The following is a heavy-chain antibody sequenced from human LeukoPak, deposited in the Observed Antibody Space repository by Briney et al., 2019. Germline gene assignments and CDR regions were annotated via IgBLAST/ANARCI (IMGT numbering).Heavy chain of an antibody. D-gene: IGHD1-26*01. CDR1: GFTFSSYA. CDR3: AKDSGIYYGWFAP. Sequence: GGSLRLSCAASGFTFSSYAMSWVRQAPGKGLEWVSSIGGSGDNTFYADSVKDRFTISRDNSKNTLFLQMNSLRAEDTAVYYCAKDSGIYYGWFAPWGQGSLVTVSS. V-gene: IGHV3-23*01. J-gene: IGHJ5*02. CDR2: IGGSGDNT.